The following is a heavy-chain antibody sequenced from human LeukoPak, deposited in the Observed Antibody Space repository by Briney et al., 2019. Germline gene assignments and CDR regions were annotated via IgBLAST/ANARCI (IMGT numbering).Heavy chain of an antibody. V-gene: IGHV3-66*02. D-gene: IGHD1-1*01. CDR3: VSGTRGPFDC. Sequence: GGSLRLSCAASGFTVSSNYMSWVRQAPGKGLEWVSVIYSGGSTYYPDSVKCRFTISRDNSKNTLYLQMNSLRAEDTAVYYCVSGTRGPFDCWGQGTLVTVSS. CDR2: IYSGGST. CDR1: GFTVSSNY. J-gene: IGHJ4*02.